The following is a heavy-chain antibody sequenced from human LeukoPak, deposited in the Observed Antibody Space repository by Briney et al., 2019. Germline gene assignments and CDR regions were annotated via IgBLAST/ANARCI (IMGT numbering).Heavy chain of an antibody. CDR3: ARDLSYSSSKHPNWFDP. CDR2: ISNSGSSI. J-gene: IGHJ5*02. D-gene: IGHD6-13*01. V-gene: IGHV3-11*04. Sequence: GGSLRLSCAASGFTFSDYYMSWIRQAPGKGLEWVSYISSSYISNSGSSIYYADSVKGRFTISRDNAKNSLYLQMNSLRAEDTAVYYCARDLSYSSSKHPNWFDPWGQGTLVTVSS. CDR1: GFTFSDYY.